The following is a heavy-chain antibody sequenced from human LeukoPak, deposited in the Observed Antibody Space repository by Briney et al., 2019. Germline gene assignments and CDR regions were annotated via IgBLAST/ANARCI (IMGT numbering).Heavy chain of an antibody. CDR1: GGSISSSSYY. CDR3: ARAVIKFGGLIVEGEAYGFDI. Sequence: SETLSLTCTVSGGSISSSSYYWGWIRQAPGKGLEWIATIYHSGSTYYNPSLQSRVTISLDTSRNQFSLRLSSVTAADTAVYYCARAVIKFGGLIVEGEAYGFDIWGQGTMVTVSS. J-gene: IGHJ3*02. CDR2: IYHSGST. D-gene: IGHD3-16*02. V-gene: IGHV4-39*07.